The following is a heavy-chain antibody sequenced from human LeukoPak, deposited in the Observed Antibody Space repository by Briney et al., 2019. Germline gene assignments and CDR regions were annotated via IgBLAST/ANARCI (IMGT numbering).Heavy chain of an antibody. CDR1: GHSLTELS. J-gene: IGHJ4*02. D-gene: IGHD3-22*01. CDR3: ATWAGAVIVDKNGGVY. V-gene: IGHV1-24*01. Sequence: ASVRVSCKVSGHSLTELSMHWVRQTPGKGLEWMGGFDPEAGETIYAQKFQGRVTMTEDTSTDTAYMELSSLRSEDTAVFYCATWAGAVIVDKNGGVYWGQGTLVTVSS. CDR2: FDPEAGET.